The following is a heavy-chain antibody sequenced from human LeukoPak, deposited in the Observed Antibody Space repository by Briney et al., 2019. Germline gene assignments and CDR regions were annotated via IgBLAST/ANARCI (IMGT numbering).Heavy chain of an antibody. J-gene: IGHJ5*02. CDR3: AKDRPIQGGFDP. Sequence: GSLRLSCAAAGFSFSSFGMLWVRQAPGKGPPWVAFIRSDGRNTYYADSVQGRFTASRDNSKNTLFLQMNSLRPEDTAVYYCAKDRPIQGGFDPWGQGTPVTVSS. D-gene: IGHD5-18*01. CDR1: GFSFSSFG. V-gene: IGHV3-30*02. CDR2: IRSDGRNT.